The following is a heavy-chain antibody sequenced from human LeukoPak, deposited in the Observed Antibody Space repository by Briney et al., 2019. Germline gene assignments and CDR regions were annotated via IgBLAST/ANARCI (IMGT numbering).Heavy chain of an antibody. D-gene: IGHD6-19*01. Sequence: GGSLRLSCAASGFTVSSNYMSWVRQAPGKGLEWVSVIYSGGSTYYADSVKGRFTISRDNSKNTLYLRMNSLRAEDTAVYYCAREHSSGSLDYWGQGTLVTVSS. CDR2: IYSGGST. CDR1: GFTVSSNY. J-gene: IGHJ4*02. CDR3: AREHSSGSLDY. V-gene: IGHV3-66*01.